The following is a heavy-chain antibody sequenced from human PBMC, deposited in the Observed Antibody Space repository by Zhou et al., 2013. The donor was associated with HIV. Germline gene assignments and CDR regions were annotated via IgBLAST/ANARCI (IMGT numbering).Heavy chain of an antibody. D-gene: IGHD6-19*01. J-gene: IGHJ4*02. CDR1: GGSISSGNYY. CDR3: AGDTSDWHWGY. CDR2: IYASGST. V-gene: IGHV4-61*02. Sequence: QVQLQESGPGLVKPSQTLSLTCAVSGGSISSGNYYWSWIRQPAGKGLEWIGRIYASGSTKYNPSLKSRVTISIDTSKNQFSLKLSSVTAAATAVYYCAGDTSDWHWGYWGQGTLVTVSS.